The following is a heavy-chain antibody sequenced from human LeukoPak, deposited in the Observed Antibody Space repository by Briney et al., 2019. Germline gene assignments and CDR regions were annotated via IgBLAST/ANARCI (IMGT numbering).Heavy chain of an antibody. CDR3: AKAQAEFTIFGVDRIDY. CDR2: IRYDGSNK. CDR1: GFTFSSYG. J-gene: IGHJ4*02. V-gene: IGHV3-30*02. Sequence: GGSLRLSCAASGFTFSSYGMHWVRQAPGKGLEWVAIIRYDGSNKYYADSVKGRFTISRDNSKNTLYLQMNSLRAEDTAVYYCAKAQAEFTIFGVDRIDYWGQGTLVTVSS. D-gene: IGHD3-3*01.